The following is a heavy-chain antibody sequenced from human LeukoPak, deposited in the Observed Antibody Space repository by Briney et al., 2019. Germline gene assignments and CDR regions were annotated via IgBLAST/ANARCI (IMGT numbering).Heavy chain of an antibody. D-gene: IGHD4-17*01. J-gene: IGHJ4*02. CDR2: INLDGNGR. CDR1: GFFFSNYW. V-gene: IGHV3-7*01. CDR3: AKEIWPTVTTPGHTHFDY. Sequence: GGSLRLSCAASGFFFSNYWMSWVRQAQGKGLEWVANINLDGNGRFYVDSVKGRFTISRDNSKNTLCLQMNSLRAEDTAVSYCAKEIWPTVTTPGHTHFDYWGQGTLVTVSS.